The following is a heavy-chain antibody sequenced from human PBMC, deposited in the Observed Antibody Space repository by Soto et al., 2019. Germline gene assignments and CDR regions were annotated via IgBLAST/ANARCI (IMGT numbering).Heavy chain of an antibody. D-gene: IGHD6-19*01. J-gene: IGHJ4*02. CDR3: ARHDLYSSGWSDFDY. V-gene: IGHV4-39*01. CDR1: GGSISSSSYY. Sequence: PSETLSLTCTVSGGSISSSSYYWGWIRQPPGKGLEWIGSIYYSGSTYYNPSLKSRVTISVDTSKSQFSLKLSSVTAADTAVYYCARHDLYSSGWSDFDYWGQGTQVTVSS. CDR2: IYYSGST.